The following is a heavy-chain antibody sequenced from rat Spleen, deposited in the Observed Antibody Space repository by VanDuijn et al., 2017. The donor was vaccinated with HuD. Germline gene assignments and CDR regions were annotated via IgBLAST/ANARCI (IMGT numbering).Heavy chain of an antibody. V-gene: IGHV5-29*01. CDR1: GFTFSNSG. Sequence: EVQLVESDGGLVQPGRSLKLSCAASGFTFSNSGMSWVRQAPTKGLEWVAAISYDGSSTYYRDSVKGRYSNSRDNAKSTLNLQMDSLRSEDTATYYRARWVMDAWGQGVSVTVSS. CDR2: ISYDGSST. J-gene: IGHJ4*01. CDR3: ARWVMDA.